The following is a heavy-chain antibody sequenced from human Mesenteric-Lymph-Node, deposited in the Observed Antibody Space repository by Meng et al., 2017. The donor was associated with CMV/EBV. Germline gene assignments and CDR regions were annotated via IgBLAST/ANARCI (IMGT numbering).Heavy chain of an antibody. CDR2: IKQDGSEK. V-gene: IGHV3-7*01. Sequence: GESLKISCAASGFTFRSYAMSWVRQAPGKGLEWVANIKQDGSEKYYVDSVKGRFTISRDNAKNSLYLQMNSLRAEDTAVYYCARAKPPPWGQGTLVTVSS. CDR3: ARAKPPP. CDR1: GFTFRSYA. J-gene: IGHJ4*02.